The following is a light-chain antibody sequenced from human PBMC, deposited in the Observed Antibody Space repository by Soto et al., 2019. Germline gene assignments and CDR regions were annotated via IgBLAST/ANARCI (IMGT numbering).Light chain of an antibody. CDR3: TSYTSSSTYL. Sequence: QSALTQPASMSGSPGQSITISCTGSSSDVGAYDFVSWYQQHPGKAPKFIIYGVYNRPSGVSARFSGSKSGNTASLTISGLRPEDEADYYCTSYTSSSTYLFGTGTKVTVL. CDR2: GVY. V-gene: IGLV2-14*01. CDR1: SSDVGAYDF. J-gene: IGLJ1*01.